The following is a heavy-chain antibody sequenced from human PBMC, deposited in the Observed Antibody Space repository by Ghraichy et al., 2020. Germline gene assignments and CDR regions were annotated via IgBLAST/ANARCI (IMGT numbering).Heavy chain of an antibody. Sequence: SQTLSLTCAVYGGSFSGYYWSWIRQPPGKGLEWIGEINHSGSTNYNPSLKSRVTISVDTSKNQFSLKLSSVTAADTAVYYCARGISRRRVPAAMFSRWFDPWGQGTLVTVSS. CDR1: GGSFSGYY. J-gene: IGHJ5*02. D-gene: IGHD2-2*01. CDR3: ARGISRRRVPAAMFSRWFDP. V-gene: IGHV4-34*01. CDR2: INHSGST.